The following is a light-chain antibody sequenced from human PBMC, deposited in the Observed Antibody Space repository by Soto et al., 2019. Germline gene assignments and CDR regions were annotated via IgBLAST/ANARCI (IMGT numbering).Light chain of an antibody. V-gene: IGKV1-8*01. CDR2: DAS. CDR1: QGISSY. CDR3: QQYHKWPPYT. Sequence: AIRMTQSPSSFSASTGDRVTITCRASQGISSYLAWYQQKPGKAPKLLIYDASSLESGVPSRFSGSGSGTEFTLTISSLQSEDFAVYYCQQYHKWPPYTFGQGTKVDIK. J-gene: IGKJ2*01.